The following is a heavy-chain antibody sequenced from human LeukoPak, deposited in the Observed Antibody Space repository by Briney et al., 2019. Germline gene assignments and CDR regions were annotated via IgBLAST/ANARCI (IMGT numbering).Heavy chain of an antibody. CDR2: IYYSGST. J-gene: IGHJ5*02. V-gene: IGHV4-59*08. CDR3: ARRGDYYGSGSYYNDLYWFDP. Sequence: PSETLSLTCTVSGGSISSYSWSWIRQPPGKGLEWIGYIYYSGSTNYNPSLKSRVTISVDTSKNQFSLKLSSVTAADTAVYYCARRGDYYGSGSYYNDLYWFDPWGQGTLVTVSS. D-gene: IGHD3-10*01. CDR1: GGSISSYS.